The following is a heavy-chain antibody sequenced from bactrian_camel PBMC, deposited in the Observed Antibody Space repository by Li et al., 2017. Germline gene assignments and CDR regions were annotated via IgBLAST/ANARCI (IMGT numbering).Heavy chain of an antibody. V-gene: IGHV3S54*01. J-gene: IGHJ4*01. CDR3: ASEAYYTGGFNANNY. CDR2: IAADGVST. D-gene: IGHD2*01. CDR1: GYIFSDCE. Sequence: VQLVESGGGSVQAGGSLKLSCAISGYIFSDCEMGWYRQAPGKEREGVASIAADGVSTLYDDSVKGRFTISSDSAKNTLYLQMNSLKPEDTAMYYCASEAYYTGGFNANNYWGQGTQVTVS.